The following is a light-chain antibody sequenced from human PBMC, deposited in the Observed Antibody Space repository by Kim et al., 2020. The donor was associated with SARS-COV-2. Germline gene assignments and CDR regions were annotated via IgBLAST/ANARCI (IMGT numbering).Light chain of an antibody. Sequence: EIVLTQSPGTLSLSPGERATLSCRASQSVTSIYLAWYQQKPGQAPRLLIYGASSRATGIPDRFSGSGSGTDFTLTISRLESEDLAVYYCQQYGRSLRTFGQGTKVDIK. CDR2: GAS. CDR1: QSVTSIY. CDR3: QQYGRSLRT. J-gene: IGKJ1*01. V-gene: IGKV3-20*01.